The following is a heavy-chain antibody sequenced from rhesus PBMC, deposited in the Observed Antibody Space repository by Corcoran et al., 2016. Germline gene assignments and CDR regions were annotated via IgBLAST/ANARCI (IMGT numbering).Heavy chain of an antibody. CDR2: IIPLVGIT. D-gene: IGHD3-3*01. CDR3: ARGQSGYNFWSGYYTGDY. V-gene: IGHV1-151*01. CDR1: GYTFSIYA. J-gene: IGHJ4*01. Sequence: QVQLVQSGAEVKKPGASVKLSCKASGYTFSIYAISWVRQAPGQGLEWMGGIIPLVGITNYAQKFQGRVTITADTSTSTAYMELSSLRSEDTAVYYCARGQSGYNFWSGYYTGDYWGQGVLVTVSS.